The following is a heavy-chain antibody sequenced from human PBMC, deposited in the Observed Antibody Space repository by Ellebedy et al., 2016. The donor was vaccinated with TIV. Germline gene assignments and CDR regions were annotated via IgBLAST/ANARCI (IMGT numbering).Heavy chain of an antibody. D-gene: IGHD6-13*01. J-gene: IGHJ4*02. CDR3: ARDSGYERRFDY. CDR1: GGTFSSYG. CDR2: IIPIFGTA. V-gene: IGHV1-69*13. Sequence: ASVKVSCKASGGTFSSYGISWVRQAPGQGLEWMGGIIPIFGTANYAQKFQGRVTITADESTSTAYMELSSLRSEDTAVYYCARDSGYERRFDYWGQGTLVTVSS.